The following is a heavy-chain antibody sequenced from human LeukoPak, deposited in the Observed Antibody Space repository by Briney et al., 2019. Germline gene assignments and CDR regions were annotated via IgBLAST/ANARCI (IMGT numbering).Heavy chain of an antibody. CDR2: ISGSGGST. Sequence: PGGSLRLSCEGSGFTFSSYAMSWVRQAPGKGLEWVSAISGSGGSTYYADSVKGRFTISRDNSKNTLYLQMNSLRAEDTAVYYCAKEYCSSTSCYTGWFDPWGQGTLVTVSS. D-gene: IGHD2-2*02. CDR1: GFTFSSYA. CDR3: AKEYCSSTSCYTGWFDP. J-gene: IGHJ5*02. V-gene: IGHV3-23*01.